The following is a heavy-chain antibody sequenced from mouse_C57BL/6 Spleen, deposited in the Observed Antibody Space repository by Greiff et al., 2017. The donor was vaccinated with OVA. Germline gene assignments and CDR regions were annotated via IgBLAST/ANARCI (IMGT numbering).Heavy chain of an antibody. CDR3: ASDDYDRYFDY. CDR1: GYTFTSYW. D-gene: IGHD2-4*01. V-gene: IGHV1-64*01. Sequence: QVQLQQPGAELVKPGASVKLSCKASGYTFTSYWMHWVKQRPGQGLEWIGMIHPNSGSTNYNAKFKSKATLTVDKSSSTAYMQLSSLTSEDAAVYYGASDDYDRYFDYWGQGTTLTVSS. J-gene: IGHJ2*01. CDR2: IHPNSGST.